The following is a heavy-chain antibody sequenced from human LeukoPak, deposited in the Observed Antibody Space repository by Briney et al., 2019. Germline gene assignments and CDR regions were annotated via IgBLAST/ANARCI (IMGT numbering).Heavy chain of an antibody. CDR2: ISGSGGST. CDR3: AKGEYSSGWYMY. V-gene: IGHV3-23*01. CDR1: GFTFSSYA. Sequence: GGSLRLSCAASGFTFSSYAMSWVCHAPGQGLELVSAISGSGGSTYYADSVKGRFTISRDNSKNTLYLQMNSLRAEDTAVYYCAKGEYSSGWYMYWGQGTLVTVSS. D-gene: IGHD6-19*01. J-gene: IGHJ4*02.